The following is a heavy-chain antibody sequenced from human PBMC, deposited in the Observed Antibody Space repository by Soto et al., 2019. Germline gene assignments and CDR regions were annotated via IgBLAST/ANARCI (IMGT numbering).Heavy chain of an antibody. Sequence: GRAQSLTCAACGLTYSSYGMQWVRQAPGKGLEWVAVISYDGSNKYYADSVKGRFTISRDNSKNTLYLQMNSLRAEDTAVYYCAKDRTSDWGQGTLVTVSS. CDR2: ISYDGSNK. CDR1: GLTYSSYG. V-gene: IGHV3-30*18. J-gene: IGHJ4*02. CDR3: AKDRTSD.